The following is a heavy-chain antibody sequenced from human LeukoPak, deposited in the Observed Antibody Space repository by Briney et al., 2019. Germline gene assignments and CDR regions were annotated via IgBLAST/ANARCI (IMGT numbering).Heavy chain of an antibody. D-gene: IGHD3-16*01. J-gene: IGHJ4*02. CDR2: IYISGST. Sequence: SETLSLTRTVSGASIRSYYWSWIRQPAGKGLEWIGRIYISGSTDYNPSLKSRATMSVGTSRNQFSLKLSSVTAADTAVYYCARDYDKAFDYWGQGTLVTVSS. CDR1: GASIRSYY. V-gene: IGHV4-4*07. CDR3: ARDYDKAFDY.